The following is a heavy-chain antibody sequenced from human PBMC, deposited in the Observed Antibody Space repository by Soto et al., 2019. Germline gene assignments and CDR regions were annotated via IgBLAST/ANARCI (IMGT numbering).Heavy chain of an antibody. J-gene: IGHJ6*02. D-gene: IGHD3-3*01. CDR2: IYSSGTT. CDR1: GGSISRYY. CDR3: EREYYDFWRVTFSYYGMDV. Sequence: SETLSLTCSVSGGSISRYYWTWIRQPPGRGLEWVGNIYSSGTTNYNPSLKSRVTISIDTSKNQVSLRLNAVTAADTAVYFCEREYYDFWRVTFSYYGMDVWGQGTTVTVSS. V-gene: IGHV4-59*01.